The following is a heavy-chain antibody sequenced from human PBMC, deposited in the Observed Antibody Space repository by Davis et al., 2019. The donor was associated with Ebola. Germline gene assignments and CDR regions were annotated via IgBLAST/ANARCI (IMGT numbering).Heavy chain of an antibody. CDR1: AGSISSYY. CDR3: ARGHRYCSSTSCANWFDP. D-gene: IGHD2-2*01. V-gene: IGHV4-4*07. J-gene: IGHJ5*02. Sequence: PSETLSLTCTVSAGSISSYYWSWIRQPAGKGLEWIGRIYTSGSTNYNPSLKSRVTMSVDTSKNQFSLKLSSVTAADTAVYYCARGHRYCSSTSCANWFDPWGQGTLVTVSS. CDR2: IYTSGST.